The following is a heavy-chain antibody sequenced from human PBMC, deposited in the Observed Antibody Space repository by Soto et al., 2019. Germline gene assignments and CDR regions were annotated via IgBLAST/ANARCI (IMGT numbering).Heavy chain of an antibody. CDR1: GFTLSNYW. CDR2: INYDGSEK. V-gene: IGHV3-7*05. J-gene: IGHJ4*02. D-gene: IGHD6-19*01. CDR3: AKVGPRIGTGWSEYFDH. Sequence: EVQLVESGGGLVQPGGSLRLSCAASGFTLSNYWMTWVRQAPGKGLEWVANINYDGSEKNYVDSVKGRFTISRDNTRNSLALQMNTLRAEDTAIYYCAKVGPRIGTGWSEYFDHWGQGTLVTVS.